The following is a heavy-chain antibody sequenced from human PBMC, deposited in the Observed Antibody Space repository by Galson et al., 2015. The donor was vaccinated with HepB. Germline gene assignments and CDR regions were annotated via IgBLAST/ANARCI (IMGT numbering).Heavy chain of an antibody. Sequence: SLRLPCAASGLTFSSFWMGWVRQAPGKGLEWAANIKPDGSEKYYVDSVKGRFTISRDNARNSLYLQMNSLRAEDTALYYCLSRRDDVYTLNYWGQGTLVTVSS. J-gene: IGHJ4*02. V-gene: IGHV3-7*01. CDR1: GLTFSSFW. D-gene: IGHD3-3*01. CDR3: LSRRDDVYTLNY. CDR2: IKPDGSEK.